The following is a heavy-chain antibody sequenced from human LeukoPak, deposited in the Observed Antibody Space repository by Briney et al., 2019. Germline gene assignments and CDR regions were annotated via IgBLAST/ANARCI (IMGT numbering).Heavy chain of an antibody. D-gene: IGHD3-3*01. CDR3: ARGRHDFWSGYYFDY. CDR1: GYTFTGYY. J-gene: IGHJ4*02. CDR2: INPNSGGT. V-gene: IGHV1-2*02. Sequence: GASVKVSCMASGYTFTGYYMHWVRQAPGQGLEWMGWINPNSGGTNYAQKFQGRVTMTRDTSISTAYMELSRLRSDDTAVYYCARGRHDFWSGYYFDYWGQGTLVTVSS.